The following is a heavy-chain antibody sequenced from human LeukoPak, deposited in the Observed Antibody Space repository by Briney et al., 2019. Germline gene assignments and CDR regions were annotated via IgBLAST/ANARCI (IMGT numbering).Heavy chain of an antibody. J-gene: IGHJ6*03. CDR1: GFTVSSNY. Sequence: GGSLRLSCAASGFTVSSNYMTWVRQAPGKGLEWVSILYSSATTYYADSVTGRFTISRDNSKNTLYLQMNSLRAEDTAVYYCAKDARTLEGYYYYMDVWGKGTTVTVSS. D-gene: IGHD5-24*01. V-gene: IGHV3-53*01. CDR2: LYSSATT. CDR3: AKDARTLEGYYYYMDV.